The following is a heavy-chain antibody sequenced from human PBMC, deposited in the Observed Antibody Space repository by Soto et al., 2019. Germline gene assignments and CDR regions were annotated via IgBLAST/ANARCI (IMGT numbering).Heavy chain of an antibody. Sequence: SVKVSCKASGGTFSSYAISWVRQAPGQGLEWMGGIIPIFGTANYAQKFQGRVTITADESTSTAYMELSSLRSEDTAVYYCARDFRPYYYDSSGYYLFDYWGQGTLVTVSS. CDR2: IIPIFGTA. D-gene: IGHD3-22*01. J-gene: IGHJ4*02. CDR1: GGTFSSYA. V-gene: IGHV1-69*13. CDR3: ARDFRPYYYDSSGYYLFDY.